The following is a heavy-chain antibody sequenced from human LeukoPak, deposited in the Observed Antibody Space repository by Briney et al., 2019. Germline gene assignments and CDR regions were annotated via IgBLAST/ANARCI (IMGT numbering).Heavy chain of an antibody. CDR1: GFTLSSYS. D-gene: IGHD3-10*01. CDR3: ASFPPYMVRTDAFDI. CDR2: ISRSSAYI. J-gene: IGHJ3*02. Sequence: PGGSLRLSCAASGFTLSSYSMNWVRQAPGKGLEWVSSISRSSAYIYYADSVKGRFTISRDSAKNSLYLQMNSLRAEDTAVYYCASFPPYMVRTDAFDIWGQGTMVTVSS. V-gene: IGHV3-21*01.